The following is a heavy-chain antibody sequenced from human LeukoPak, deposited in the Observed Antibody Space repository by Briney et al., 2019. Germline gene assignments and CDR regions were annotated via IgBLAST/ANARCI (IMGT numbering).Heavy chain of an antibody. CDR1: GGSISSGGYY. CDR2: IYYSGST. D-gene: IGHD2-8*01. V-gene: IGHV4-31*03. J-gene: IGHJ4*02. CDR3: ARGSGGYCTNGVCPRGFDY. Sequence: PSETLSLTCTVSGGSISSGGYYWSWIRQHPGKALEWIGYIYYSGSTYYNPSLKSRVTISVDTSKNQFSLKLSSVTAADTAVYYCARGSGGYCTNGVCPRGFDYWGQGTLVTVSS.